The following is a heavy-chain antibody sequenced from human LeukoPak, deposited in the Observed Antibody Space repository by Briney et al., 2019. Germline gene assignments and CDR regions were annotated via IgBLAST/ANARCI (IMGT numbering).Heavy chain of an antibody. CDR1: GYTFTSYY. CDR2: VNPSGGST. D-gene: IGHD2-21*02. V-gene: IGHV1-46*01. CDR3: AREGKSAETAPG. Sequence: ASVKVSCKASGYTFTSYYMHWVRQAPGQGLEWMGIVNPSGGSTSYAQKFQGRVTMTRDTSTSTVYMELSSLRSEDTAVYYCAREGKSAETAPGWGQGTLVTVSS. J-gene: IGHJ4*02.